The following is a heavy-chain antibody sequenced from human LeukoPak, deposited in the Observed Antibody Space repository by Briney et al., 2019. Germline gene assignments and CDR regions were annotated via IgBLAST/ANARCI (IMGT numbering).Heavy chain of an antibody. Sequence: KPSETLSLTCTVSGGSISNCYYWTWIRQPPGKGLEWIGYVYYTGSTNFNPSLKSRVTMSLDTSRNQFSLKLSSVTAADTAVYYCARAPDQDVDYWGQGTLVTVSS. V-gene: IGHV4-59*12. CDR3: ARAPDQDVDY. D-gene: IGHD2-2*01. CDR1: GGSISNCYY. J-gene: IGHJ4*02. CDR2: VYYTGST.